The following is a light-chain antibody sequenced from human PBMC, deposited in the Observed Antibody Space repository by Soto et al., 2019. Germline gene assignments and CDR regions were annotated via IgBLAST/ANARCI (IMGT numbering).Light chain of an antibody. J-gene: IGLJ1*01. Sequence: SVLTQPPSVSAAPGQKVTISCSGSSSNIGNNYVSWYQQLPGTAPKLLIYDNNKRPSGIPDRFSGSKSGTSATLGITGLQTGDEADYYCGTWDSSLSAYVLGTGTKVTVL. CDR2: DNN. CDR3: GTWDSSLSAYV. V-gene: IGLV1-51*01. CDR1: SSNIGNNY.